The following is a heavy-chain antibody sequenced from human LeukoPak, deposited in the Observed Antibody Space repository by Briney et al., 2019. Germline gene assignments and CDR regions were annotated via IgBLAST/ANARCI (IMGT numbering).Heavy chain of an antibody. CDR3: ARSRGVAATPDY. Sequence: SGTLSLTCAVSGGSISSSNWWRWVRQPPGKGLEWIGEIYHSGSTNYNPSLKSRVTISVDTSKNQFSLKLSSVTAADTAVYYCARSRGVAATPDYWGQGTLVTVSS. CDR1: GGSISSSNW. CDR2: IYHSGST. D-gene: IGHD2-15*01. J-gene: IGHJ4*02. V-gene: IGHV4-4*02.